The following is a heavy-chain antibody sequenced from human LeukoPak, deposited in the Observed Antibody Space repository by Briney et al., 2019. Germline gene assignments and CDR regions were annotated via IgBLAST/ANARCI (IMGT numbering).Heavy chain of an antibody. V-gene: IGHV3-23*01. CDR1: GFTFSSYA. CDR2: ISGSGGST. D-gene: IGHD6-13*01. CDR3: ASEIAAAGVFDY. J-gene: IGHJ4*02. Sequence: GGSLRLSCAASGFTFSSYAMSWVRQAPGKGLEWVSAISGSGGSTYYADSVKGRFPISRDNSKNTLYLQMNSLRAEDTAVYYCASEIAAAGVFDYWGQETLVTVSS.